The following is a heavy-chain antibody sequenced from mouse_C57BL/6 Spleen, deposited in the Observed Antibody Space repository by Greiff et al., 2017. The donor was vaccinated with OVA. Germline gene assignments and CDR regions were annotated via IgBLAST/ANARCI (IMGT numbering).Heavy chain of an antibody. CDR3: AIDAGYFDY. J-gene: IGHJ2*01. V-gene: IGHV5-4*03. Sequence: EVKVEESGGGLVKPGGSLKLSCAASGFTFSSYAMSWVRQTPEKRLEWVATISDGGSYTYYPDNVKGRFTISRDNAKNNLYLQMSHLKSEDTAMYYCAIDAGYFDYWGQGTTLTVSS. CDR2: ISDGGSYT. CDR1: GFTFSSYA.